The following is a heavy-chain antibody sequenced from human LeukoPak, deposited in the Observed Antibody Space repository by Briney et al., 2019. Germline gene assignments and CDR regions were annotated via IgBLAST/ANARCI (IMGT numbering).Heavy chain of an antibody. V-gene: IGHV1-2*06. CDR3: ARLAVAVGDY. D-gene: IGHD6-19*01. Sequence: ASVKVSCKASGYTFTGYYMHWVRQAPGQGLGWMGRINPNSGGTNYAQKFQGRVTMTRDTSISTAYMELSRLRSDDTTVYYCARLAVAVGDYWGQGTLVTVSS. CDR1: GYTFTGYY. J-gene: IGHJ4*02. CDR2: INPNSGGT.